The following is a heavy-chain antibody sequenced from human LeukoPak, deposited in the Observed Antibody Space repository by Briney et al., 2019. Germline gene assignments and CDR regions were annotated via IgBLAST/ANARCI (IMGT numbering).Heavy chain of an antibody. J-gene: IGHJ4*02. CDR3: ARGSVTPDAGY. CDR1: RSPTSGYY. D-gene: IGHD4-17*01. V-gene: IGHV4-59*01. CDR2: LFYGGST. Sequence: SETLSLTCDVSRSPTSGYYWSWIRQSPGKGLEWIGFLFYGGSTDYNPSLKSRVTMSVDTSKSQFYLTLSSVTAADTAVYYRARGSVTPDAGYWGQGTLVTVSS.